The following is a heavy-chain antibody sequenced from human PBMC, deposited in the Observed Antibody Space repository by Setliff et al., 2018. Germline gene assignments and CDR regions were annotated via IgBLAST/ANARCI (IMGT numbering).Heavy chain of an antibody. CDR2: ITSSSSTI. CDR1: GFTFSSYW. V-gene: IGHV3-48*01. J-gene: IGHJ5*01. Sequence: PGGSLRLSCAASGFTFSSYWMNWVRQAPGKGLEWVSYITSSSSTIDYADSVKGRFTISRDDAKNSLYLQMNSLRAEDTAVYYCARERFVAVGNWFDSWGQGTLVTVSS. CDR3: ARERFVAVGNWFDS. D-gene: IGHD6-19*01.